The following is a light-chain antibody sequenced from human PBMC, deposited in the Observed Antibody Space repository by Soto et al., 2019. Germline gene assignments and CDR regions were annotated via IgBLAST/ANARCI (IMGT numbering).Light chain of an antibody. CDR2: TNN. CDR1: ISNIGGNT. V-gene: IGLV1-44*01. Sequence: QSVLTQPPSASGTPGQRVTISCSGSISNIGGNTVNWYQQLPGTAPKLLMYTNNQRPSGVPDRFSGSKSGTSASLAISGLQSEDEADYYCAAWDDILNGVVFGGGTKVTVL. J-gene: IGLJ2*01. CDR3: AAWDDILNGVV.